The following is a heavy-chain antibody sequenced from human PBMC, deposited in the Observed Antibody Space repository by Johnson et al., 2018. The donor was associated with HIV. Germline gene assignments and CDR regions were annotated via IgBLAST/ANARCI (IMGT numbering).Heavy chain of an antibody. D-gene: IGHD4/OR15-4a*01. CDR2: SSRGGSTI. Sequence: VQLVESGGGLVKPGGALRLSCAASGFTFSDYYMSWIRQAPGKGLEWVAYSSRGGSTIYYADSVKGRFTISRDNAKKSLYLQMNSLRAEDTAFYYCAREREDYGLDVWGQGTMVTVSS. V-gene: IGHV3-11*01. CDR3: AREREDYGLDV. J-gene: IGHJ3*01. CDR1: GFTFSDYY.